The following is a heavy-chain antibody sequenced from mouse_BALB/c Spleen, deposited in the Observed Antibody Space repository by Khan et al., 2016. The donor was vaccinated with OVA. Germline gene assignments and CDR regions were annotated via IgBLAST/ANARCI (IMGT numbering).Heavy chain of an antibody. CDR2: VNPINGDT. CDR1: GYSFTGYY. D-gene: IGHD2-14*01. V-gene: IGHV1-26*01. CDR3: ARGYDFFAY. Sequence: EVELVESGPDLVKPGASVKISCKASGYSFTGYYMNWVKQTHGKSLECIGRVNPINGDTSYNQKFKDKAILTVDKSSSTAYMELRSLTSEDSAVYYCARGYDFFAYWGQGTLVTVSA. J-gene: IGHJ3*01.